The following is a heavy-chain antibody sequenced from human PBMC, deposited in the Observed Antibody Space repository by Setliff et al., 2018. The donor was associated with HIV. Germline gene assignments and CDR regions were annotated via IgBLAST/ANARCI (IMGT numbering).Heavy chain of an antibody. Sequence: ASVKVSCKASGYTFTSYYMHWVRQAPGQGLEWMGIINPSGGRTTYTKNFQGRVTMTRDNSTNTVYLELSSLRSDDTAVYYCAREGGREYDFWSGYYRPYYYYMDVWGKGTTVTVSS. CDR2: INPSGGRT. CDR1: GYTFTSYY. CDR3: AREGGREYDFWSGYYRPYYYYMDV. V-gene: IGHV1-46*01. J-gene: IGHJ6*03. D-gene: IGHD3-3*01.